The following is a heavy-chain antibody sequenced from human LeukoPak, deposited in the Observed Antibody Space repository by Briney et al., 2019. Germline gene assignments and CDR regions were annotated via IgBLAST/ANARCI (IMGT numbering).Heavy chain of an antibody. CDR3: ARILWFGESPFDY. V-gene: IGHV7-4-1*02. D-gene: IGHD3-10*01. CDR2: INTNTGNP. Sequence: ASVKVSCKASGYTFTSYGISWVRQAPGQGLEWMGWINTNTGNPTYAQGFTGRFVFSLDTSVSTAYLQISSLKAEDTAVYYCARILWFGESPFDYWGQGTLVTVSS. J-gene: IGHJ4*02. CDR1: GYTFTSYG.